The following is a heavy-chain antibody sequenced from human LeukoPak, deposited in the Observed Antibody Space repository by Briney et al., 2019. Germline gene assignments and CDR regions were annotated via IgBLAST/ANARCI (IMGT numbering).Heavy chain of an antibody. D-gene: IGHD6-13*01. J-gene: IGHJ5*02. CDR3: AREIAAAEGSNWFDP. V-gene: IGHV1-18*01. Sequence: GASVKVSCKASGYTFTSYGISWVRQAPGQGLEWMGWISAYNGNTNYAQKLQGRVTMTTDTSTSTAYMELRSLRSDDTAVYYCAREIAAAEGSNWFDPWGQGTLVTVST. CDR1: GYTFTSYG. CDR2: ISAYNGNT.